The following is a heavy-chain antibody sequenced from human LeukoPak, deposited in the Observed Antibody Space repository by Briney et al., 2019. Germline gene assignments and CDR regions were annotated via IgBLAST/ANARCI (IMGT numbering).Heavy chain of an antibody. Sequence: SETLSLTCTVSGGSISSGGCYWSWIRQPPGKGLEWIGYIYHSGSTYYNPSLKSRVTISVDRYKNQFSLKLSSVTAADTAVYYCARGSSSTGAFDIWGQGTMVTVSS. CDR2: IYHSGST. V-gene: IGHV4-30-2*01. D-gene: IGHD2-2*01. CDR1: GGSISSGGCY. J-gene: IGHJ3*02. CDR3: ARGSSSTGAFDI.